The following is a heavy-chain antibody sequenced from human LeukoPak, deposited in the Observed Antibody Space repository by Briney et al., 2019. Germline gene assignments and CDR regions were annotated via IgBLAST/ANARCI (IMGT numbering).Heavy chain of an antibody. CDR2: IHYSGST. Sequence: SQTLSFNCTDSGCSISSGGYYWSWLRQPPGKGLEWIGSIHYSGSTYYNPSLKSRITISVATSKYQFSLNLTSVTTAETAVYYCASRSTPRDYWGQGTLVTGSS. CDR1: GCSISSGGYY. J-gene: IGHJ4*02. D-gene: IGHD5/OR15-5a*01. CDR3: ASRSTPRDY. V-gene: IGHV4-39*01.